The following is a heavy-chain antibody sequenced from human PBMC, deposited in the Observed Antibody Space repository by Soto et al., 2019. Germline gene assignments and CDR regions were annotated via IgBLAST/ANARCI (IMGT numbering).Heavy chain of an antibody. CDR3: ARVGVGLAAPRVWPY. D-gene: IGHD6-13*01. V-gene: IGHV1-18*01. Sequence: ASVKVSCKASGYTFTSYGISWVRQAPGQGLEWMAWINPYNGNTKYAEKFLGRVTVTTDTSTATAYMEVRSLTSDDTAVFYCARVGVGLAAPRVWPYWGQGXPVTGYS. CDR2: INPYNGNT. J-gene: IGHJ4*02. CDR1: GYTFTSYG.